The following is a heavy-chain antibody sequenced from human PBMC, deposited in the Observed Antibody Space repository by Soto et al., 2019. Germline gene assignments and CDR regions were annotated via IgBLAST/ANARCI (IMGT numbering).Heavy chain of an antibody. CDR1: GFSISSNY. D-gene: IGHD3-10*01. Sequence: EVQLVETGGGLIQPGGSLRLSCAASGFSISSNYMPWVRQAPGKGLEWVSLLYSGGTSYYADSVKGRFTISRDNSKNTLFLQMNRLKTEDTAVYYCARGQQVSTIRGVQGFDYWGQGTLVTVSS. V-gene: IGHV3-53*02. CDR3: ARGQQVSTIRGVQGFDY. CDR2: LYSGGTS. J-gene: IGHJ4*02.